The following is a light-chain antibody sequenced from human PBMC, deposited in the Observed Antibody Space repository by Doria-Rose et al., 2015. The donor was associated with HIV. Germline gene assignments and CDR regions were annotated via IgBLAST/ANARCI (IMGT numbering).Light chain of an antibody. CDR3: HQYGTSWT. J-gene: IGKJ1*01. V-gene: IGKV3-20*01. Sequence: TQSPGTLSLSPGERATLSCRASPSISSNYVDWYQQQPGQATSLLIYDGSTRVTGIPDRFSARTTGTDFTLTINRLEPEDFALYYCHQYGTSWTFGQGTKVEI. CDR1: PSISSNY. CDR2: DGS.